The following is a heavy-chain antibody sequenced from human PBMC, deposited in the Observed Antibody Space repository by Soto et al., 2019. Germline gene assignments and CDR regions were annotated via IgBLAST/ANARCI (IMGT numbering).Heavy chain of an antibody. CDR2: IYYSGST. J-gene: IGHJ4*02. Sequence: PSETLSLTCTVSGGTISSWYWSWIRQPPGKGLEWIGYIYYSGSTNCNPSLKSRVTISVDTSKNQFSLKLSCVTAADTAVYYCARRYGSAIDYWGQGTLVTVSS. CDR1: GGTISSWY. CDR3: ARRYGSAIDY. V-gene: IGHV4-59*08. D-gene: IGHD1-26*01.